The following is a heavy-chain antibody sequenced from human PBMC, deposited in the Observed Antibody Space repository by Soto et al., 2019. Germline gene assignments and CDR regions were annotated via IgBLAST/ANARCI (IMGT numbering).Heavy chain of an antibody. CDR2: IIPISETT. Sequence: QVQLVQSGAEVKKPGSSVKVSCKASGGTFSSYAISWVRQAPGQGLEWMGGIIPISETTNYAQKCQGRVTITADEYKSTAYMELSSLRSEDTAVYYCARAQGSSTSLEIYYYYYYGMDVWGQGTTVTVSS. CDR1: GGTFSSYA. J-gene: IGHJ6*02. D-gene: IGHD2-2*01. CDR3: ARAQGSSTSLEIYYYYYYGMDV. V-gene: IGHV1-69*01.